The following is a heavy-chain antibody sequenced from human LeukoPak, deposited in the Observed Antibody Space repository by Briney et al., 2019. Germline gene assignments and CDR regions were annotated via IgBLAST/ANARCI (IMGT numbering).Heavy chain of an antibody. Sequence: SETLSLTCTVSGGSISSYYWSWIRQPPGKGLEWIGYIYYSGSTNYNPSLKSRVTISVDTSKNQFSLKLGSVTAADTAVYYCARDRSGWGPFDYWGQGTLVTVSS. V-gene: IGHV4-59*01. J-gene: IGHJ4*02. CDR1: GGSISSYY. D-gene: IGHD6-19*01. CDR2: IYYSGST. CDR3: ARDRSGWGPFDY.